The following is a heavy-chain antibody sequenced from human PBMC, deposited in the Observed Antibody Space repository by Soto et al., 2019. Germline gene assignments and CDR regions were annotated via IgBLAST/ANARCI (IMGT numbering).Heavy chain of an antibody. D-gene: IGHD3-10*01. CDR3: ARDKLPYYFDY. CDR2: IYHSGST. Sequence: SETLSLTCAVSGGSISSGGYSWSWIRQPPGKGLEWIGYIYHSGSTYYNPSLKSRVTISVDTSKNQFSLKLSSVTAADTAVYYCARDKLPYYFDYWGQGTLVTVSS. CDR1: GGSISSGGYS. J-gene: IGHJ4*02. V-gene: IGHV4-30-2*05.